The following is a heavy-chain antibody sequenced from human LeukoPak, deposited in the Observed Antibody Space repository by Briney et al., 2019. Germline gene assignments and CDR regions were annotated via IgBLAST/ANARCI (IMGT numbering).Heavy chain of an antibody. Sequence: PSETLSLTCAVYGGSFSGYYWSWIRQPPGKGLEWVGEINHSGSTNYNPSLKSRVTISVDTSKNQFSLKLSSVTAADTAVYYCARNNSSSWDFDYWGQGTLVTVSS. CDR1: GGSFSGYY. CDR2: INHSGST. J-gene: IGHJ4*02. D-gene: IGHD6-13*01. CDR3: ARNNSSSWDFDY. V-gene: IGHV4-34*01.